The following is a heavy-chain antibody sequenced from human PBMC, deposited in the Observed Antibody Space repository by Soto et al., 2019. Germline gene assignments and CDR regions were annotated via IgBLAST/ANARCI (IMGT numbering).Heavy chain of an antibody. CDR1: GFTFSSYV. V-gene: IGHV3-48*02. J-gene: IGHJ4*02. D-gene: IGHD3-16*01. Sequence: EVQLVESGGGLVQPGGSLRLSCAASGFTFSSYVINWVRQAPGKGLEWVSYISISSSTRYYADSVRGRFTISRDNAKDSLYLQRNSLSDEETAVYYCARGGGFFDYWGQGTLVTVSS. CDR3: ARGGGFFDY. CDR2: ISISSSTR.